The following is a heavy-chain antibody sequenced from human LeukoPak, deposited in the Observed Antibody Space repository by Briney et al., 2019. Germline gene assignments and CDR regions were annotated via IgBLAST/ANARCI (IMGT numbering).Heavy chain of an antibody. CDR3: ARLKRDEGAFDI. V-gene: IGHV5-51*01. CDR2: IYPGDSHT. CDR1: EYNLTNYW. J-gene: IGHJ3*02. Sequence: GESLKISCKGFEYNLTNYWIGWVRQMPGEGLEWMGIIYPGDSHTIYSPSFQGQVTISADKSISTAYLQWSSLKASDTAMYYCARLKRDEGAFDIWGQGTMVTVSS.